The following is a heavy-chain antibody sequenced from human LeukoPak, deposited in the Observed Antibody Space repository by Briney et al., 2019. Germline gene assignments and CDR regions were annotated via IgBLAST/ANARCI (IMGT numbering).Heavy chain of an antibody. V-gene: IGHV3-23*01. CDR1: GFTFGNYP. D-gene: IGHD2-8*01. Sequence: PGGSLRLLCAASGFTFGNYPMSWVRQAPGKGLEWVSALSDSGGNTFYANSVKGRFTISRDNSKNTLFLQMNSLRAEDTAVYYCAKGNVLLVYAVLNFDYWGQGTLVTVSS. CDR2: LSDSGGNT. J-gene: IGHJ4*02. CDR3: AKGNVLLVYAVLNFDY.